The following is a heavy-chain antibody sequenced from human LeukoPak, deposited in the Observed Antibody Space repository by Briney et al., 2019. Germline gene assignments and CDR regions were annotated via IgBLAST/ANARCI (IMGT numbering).Heavy chain of an antibody. D-gene: IGHD6-13*01. CDR1: GGSISSYY. CDR3: ARDPGSSWYNDY. J-gene: IGHJ4*02. V-gene: IGHV4-4*07. Sequence: SETPSLTCTVSGGSISSYYWSWIRQPAGRGLEWIGRIYTSGSTNYNPSLKSRVTMSVDTSKNQFSLKLSSVTAADTAVYYCARDPGSSWYNDYWGQGTLVTVSS. CDR2: IYTSGST.